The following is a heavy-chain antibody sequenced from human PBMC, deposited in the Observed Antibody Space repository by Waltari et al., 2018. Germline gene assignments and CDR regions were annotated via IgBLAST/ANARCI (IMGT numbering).Heavy chain of an antibody. J-gene: IGHJ6*02. D-gene: IGHD3-10*01. V-gene: IGHV3-53*01. CDR1: SFNVSSYY. Sequence: EVQLVESGGHLIKPGGSLRLSCAASSFNVSSYYMNWVRQAPGKGLEWVSILYHAGKTYYADSVNGRFTFSRDNSKNTLYLQMNSLRAEDTAVYYCARGNTKYGMDVWGQGTTVTVSS. CDR3: ARGNTKYGMDV. CDR2: LYHAGKT.